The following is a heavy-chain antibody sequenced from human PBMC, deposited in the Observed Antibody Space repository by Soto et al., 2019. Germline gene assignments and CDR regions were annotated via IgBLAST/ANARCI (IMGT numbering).Heavy chain of an antibody. Sequence: QLVESGGGLVKAGGSLRLSCSASGFTFSRSDLHWVRQAPGKGLEWFGRVRSKIHNYATSFADSVRGRFTISRNDSDNTVSLEMSGLKSEDTALYYCSRHEEGRRMVFYGMDVWGQGTTVTVSS. V-gene: IGHV3-73*02. CDR1: GFTFSRSD. CDR3: SRHEEGRRMVFYGMDV. CDR2: VRSKIHNYAT. D-gene: IGHD2-8*01. J-gene: IGHJ6*02.